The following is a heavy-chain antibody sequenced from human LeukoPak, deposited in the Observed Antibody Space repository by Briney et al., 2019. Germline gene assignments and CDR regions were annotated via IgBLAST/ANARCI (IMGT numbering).Heavy chain of an antibody. CDR1: GFTFSTYW. Sequence: GGSLRLSCAASGFTFSTYWMHWVRQVPGKGLVWVSHINTDGSRTDSVEGRFTISRDNAKNTLYLQMNSLRAEDTAVYYCARVSRGNYYFDYWGPGTLVTVSS. V-gene: IGHV3-74*01. CDR2: INTDGSR. J-gene: IGHJ4*02. CDR3: ARVSRGNYYFDY.